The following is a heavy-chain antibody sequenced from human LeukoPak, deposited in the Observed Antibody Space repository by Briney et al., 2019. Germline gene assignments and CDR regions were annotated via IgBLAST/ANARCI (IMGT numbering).Heavy chain of an antibody. J-gene: IGHJ4*02. V-gene: IGHV3-66*01. Sequence: GGSLRLSCAASGFTVSSSYMSWVRQAPGKGLEWVSVIYSGGTTSYADSVKGRFTISRDNSENTLYLQMNSLRAEDTAVYYCAKDPDDYVWGSYRYWGQGTLVTVPS. D-gene: IGHD3-16*01. CDR1: GFTVSSSY. CDR2: IYSGGTT. CDR3: AKDPDDYVWGSYRY.